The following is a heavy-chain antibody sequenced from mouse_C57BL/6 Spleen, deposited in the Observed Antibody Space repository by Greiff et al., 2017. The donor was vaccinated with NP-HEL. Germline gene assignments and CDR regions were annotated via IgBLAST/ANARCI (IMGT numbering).Heavy chain of an antibody. J-gene: IGHJ4*01. Sequence: QVQLQQSGAELVRPGASVKLSCKASGYTFTDYYINWVKQRPGQGLEWIARIYPGSGNTYYNEKFKGKATLTAEKSSSTAYMQLSSLTSEDSAVYFCARRSLTAQATNYAMDYWGQGTSVTFSS. CDR3: ARRSLTAQATNYAMDY. D-gene: IGHD3-2*02. CDR1: GYTFTDYY. CDR2: IYPGSGNT. V-gene: IGHV1-76*01.